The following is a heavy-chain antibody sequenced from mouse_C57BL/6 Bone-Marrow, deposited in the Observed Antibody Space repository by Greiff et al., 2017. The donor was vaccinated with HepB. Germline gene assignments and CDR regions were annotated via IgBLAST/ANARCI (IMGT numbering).Heavy chain of an antibody. J-gene: IGHJ4*01. V-gene: IGHV1-26*01. CDR3: ARSGGGNYLYYYAMDY. D-gene: IGHD2-1*01. CDR2: INPNNGGT. Sequence: EVQLQQSGPELVKPGASVKISCKASGYTFTDYYMNWVKQSHGKSLEWIGDINPNNGGTSYNQKFKGKATLTVDKSSSTAYMELRSLTSEDSAVYYCARSGGGNYLYYYAMDYWGQGTSVTVSS. CDR1: GYTFTDYY.